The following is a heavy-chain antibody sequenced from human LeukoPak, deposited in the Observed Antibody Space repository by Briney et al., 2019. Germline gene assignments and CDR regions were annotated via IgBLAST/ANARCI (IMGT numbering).Heavy chain of an antibody. CDR3: ARDHDYGGNGAFDI. Sequence: SQTLSLTCAVSGGSISSGDYYWSWIRQPPGKGLEWIGYIYYGGSTYYNPSLKSRVTISVDTSKNQFSLKLSSVTAADTAVYYCARDHDYGGNGAFDIWGQGTMVTVSS. CDR2: IYYGGST. J-gene: IGHJ3*02. V-gene: IGHV4-30-4*08. CDR1: GGSISSGDYY. D-gene: IGHD4-23*01.